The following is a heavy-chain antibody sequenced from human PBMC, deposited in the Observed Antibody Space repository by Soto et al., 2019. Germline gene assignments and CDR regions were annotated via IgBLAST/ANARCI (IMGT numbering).Heavy chain of an antibody. J-gene: IGHJ6*02. CDR1: GFTFSTYG. V-gene: IGHV3-33*01. D-gene: IGHD2-21*02. Sequence: QVQLVESGGGVVQSGRSLRLSCAASGFTFSTYGMHWVRQAPGKGLEWVAVIWHDGSNKYYADSVKGRFTISRDNSKNTLFLQMKSLRADDTAVYYCARDGRYCGGDCYSYSYYYGMDVWGQGTTVTVSS. CDR2: IWHDGSNK. CDR3: ARDGRYCGGDCYSYSYYYGMDV.